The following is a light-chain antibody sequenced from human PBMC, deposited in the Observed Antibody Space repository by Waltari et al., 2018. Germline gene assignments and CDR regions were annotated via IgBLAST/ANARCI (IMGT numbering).Light chain of an antibody. CDR3: QQYYSTPFT. CDR1: RSVLYSSNNKNY. V-gene: IGKV4-1*01. J-gene: IGKJ3*01. CDR2: WAS. Sequence: DSVMTQSPGSLAVSLGERGTLTCKSSRSVLYSSNNKNYLAWYQQKPGQPPRLLIYWASTRESGVPDRFSGSGSGTDFTLTISSLQAEDVAVYYCQQYYSTPFTFGPGTKVDIK.